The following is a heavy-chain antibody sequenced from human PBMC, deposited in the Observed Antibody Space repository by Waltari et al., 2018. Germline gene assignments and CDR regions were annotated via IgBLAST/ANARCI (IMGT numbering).Heavy chain of an antibody. CDR2: ISSDGSRK. V-gene: IGHV3-30-3*01. D-gene: IGHD2-8*02. J-gene: IGHJ6*02. CDR1: GFPFCSSV. CDR3: ASCTGGNCYYYGFDV. Sequence: QVQLVESGGGVVQPGRSLRLSCAASGFPFCSSVLHWVRQTPGRGLEGVAVISSDGSRKSYADSVKGRFSISRDNSKNSLSLEMNSLRPEDTAVYYCASCTGGNCYYYGFDVWGQGTTVTVSS.